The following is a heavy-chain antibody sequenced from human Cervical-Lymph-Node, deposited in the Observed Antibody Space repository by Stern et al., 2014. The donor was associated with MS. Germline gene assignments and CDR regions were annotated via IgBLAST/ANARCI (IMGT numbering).Heavy chain of an antibody. CDR1: GDSISSYTHY. CDR3: AKHACTGAACPFDL. CDR2: VYYSGPT. J-gene: IGHJ4*02. Sequence: QVHLQESDPGLVKPSETLSLTCAVSGDSISSYTHYWAWIRQPPGKGLEWIGVVYYSGPTYYTPPLKSRVTISVDTSKNHFPLGLNSVTAADTAVYYCAKHACTGAACPFDLWGQGTLVTVSS. D-gene: IGHD2-8*02. V-gene: IGHV4-39*01.